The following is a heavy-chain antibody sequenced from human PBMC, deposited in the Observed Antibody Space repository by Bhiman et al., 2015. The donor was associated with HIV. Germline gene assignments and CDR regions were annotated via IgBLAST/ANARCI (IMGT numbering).Heavy chain of an antibody. Sequence: EVQVVESGGGLVQPGGSLRLSCVASGFTFSRYEMTWVRQAPGKGLEWISFIGSSGDQINYADSVKGRFTISRDNAKNSLYLQMNSLRAEDTAVYYCAREFYTDPFAFDIWGQGTMVTVSS. J-gene: IGHJ3*02. CDR1: GFTFSRYE. V-gene: IGHV3-48*03. CDR2: IGSSGDQI. CDR3: AREFYTDPFAFDI.